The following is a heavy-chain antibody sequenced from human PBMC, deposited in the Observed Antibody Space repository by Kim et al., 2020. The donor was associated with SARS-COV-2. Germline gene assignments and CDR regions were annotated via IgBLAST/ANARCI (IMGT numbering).Heavy chain of an antibody. CDR1: GGSISSGGYY. D-gene: IGHD2-15*01. CDR2: IYYSGST. Sequence: SETLSLTCTVSGGSISSGGYYWSWIRQHPGKGLEWIGYIYYSGSTYYNPSLKSRVTISVDTSKNQFSLKLSSVTAADTAVYYCALQEDTPEVVAASWFDPWGQGTLVTVSS. V-gene: IGHV4-31*03. CDR3: ALQEDTPEVVAASWFDP. J-gene: IGHJ5*02.